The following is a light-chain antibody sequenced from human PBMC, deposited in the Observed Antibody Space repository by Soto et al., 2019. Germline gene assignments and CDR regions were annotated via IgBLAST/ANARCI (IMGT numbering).Light chain of an antibody. J-gene: IGLJ3*02. CDR2: ANK. CDR3: ATWDDILNGWV. V-gene: IGLV1-44*01. CDR1: SSNIGGNT. Sequence: QSVLTQPPSASGTPGQRVTISCSGSSSNIGGNTVNWYQQLPGTAPKLLMFANKERPSGVPDRFSASKSGTSASLAINGLQSEDEADYYCATWDDILNGWVFGGGTKLTVL.